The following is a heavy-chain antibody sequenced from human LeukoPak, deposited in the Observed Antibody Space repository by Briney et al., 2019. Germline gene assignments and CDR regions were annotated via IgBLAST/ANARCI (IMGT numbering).Heavy chain of an antibody. D-gene: IGHD6-13*01. CDR2: ISSSGSTI. Sequence: PGGSLRLSCAASGFTFSDYYMNWIRQAPGKGLEWVSYISSSGSTIYYADSVKGRFTISRDNAKNSLYLQMNSLRAEDTAVYYCARKLMEAAAGPVDYWGQGTLVTVSS. CDR1: GFTFSDYY. CDR3: ARKLMEAAAGPVDY. V-gene: IGHV3-11*04. J-gene: IGHJ4*02.